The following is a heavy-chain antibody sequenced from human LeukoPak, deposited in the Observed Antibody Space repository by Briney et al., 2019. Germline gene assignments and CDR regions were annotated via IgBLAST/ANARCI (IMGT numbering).Heavy chain of an antibody. D-gene: IGHD4-17*01. CDR1: GGSISSYY. J-gene: IGHJ4*02. CDR2: IYYSGST. V-gene: IGHV4-59*12. CDR3: ARDRNYGDYGSYYFDL. Sequence: SETLSLTCTVSGGSISSYYWSWIRQPPGKGLEWIGYIYYSGSTNYNPSLKSRVTISIDRSKNQFSLKLRSVTAADTAVYCCARDRNYGDYGSYYFDLWGQGILVTVSS.